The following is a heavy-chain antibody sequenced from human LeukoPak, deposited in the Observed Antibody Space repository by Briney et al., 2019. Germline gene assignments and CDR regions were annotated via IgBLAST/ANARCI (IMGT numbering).Heavy chain of an antibody. D-gene: IGHD3-10*01. CDR2: INLNSGGT. Sequence: GSVKLSCKASGYTFTGYYMHWVRQAPGPGLEWMGWINLNSGGTNYAQKFQGRVTMTGDTSISTAYMELSRLRSDDTAVYYCARVEDSRRYYYGSWTNWGMDVWGQGTTVTVSS. V-gene: IGHV1-2*02. CDR3: ARVEDSRRYYYGSWTNWGMDV. CDR1: GYTFTGYY. J-gene: IGHJ6*02.